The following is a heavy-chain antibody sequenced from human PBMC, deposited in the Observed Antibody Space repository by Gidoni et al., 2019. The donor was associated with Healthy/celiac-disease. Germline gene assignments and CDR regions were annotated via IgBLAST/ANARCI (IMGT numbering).Heavy chain of an antibody. V-gene: IGHV3-21*01. Sequence: EVQLVESGGGVVKPGGSLRLVCAASGFTFSSYSMNWVRQAPGKGLEWVSSISSSSSYIYYADSVKGRFTISRDNAKNSLYLQMNSLRAEDTAVYYCARDGKGGDQYDYWGQGTLVTVSS. J-gene: IGHJ4*02. CDR1: GFTFSSYS. CDR2: ISSSSSYI. CDR3: ARDGKGGDQYDY. D-gene: IGHD2-21*02.